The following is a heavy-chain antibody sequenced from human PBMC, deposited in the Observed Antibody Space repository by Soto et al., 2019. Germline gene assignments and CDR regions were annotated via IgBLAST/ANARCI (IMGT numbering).Heavy chain of an antibody. D-gene: IGHD2-2*01. Sequence: QVQLVQSGAEVKKPGSSVKVSCKSAGGTFSSYAISWVRQAPGQGLEWMGGIIPIVGSANYAQKCQGRVTITAGEPTSTAYTELSSRRSEDTAVYYCPRSQGSSTSLEIYYYYYDGMDVWGHGTTVTVSS. CDR3: PRSQGSSTSLEIYYYYYDGMDV. CDR2: IIPIVGSA. J-gene: IGHJ6*02. CDR1: GGTFSSYA. V-gene: IGHV1-69*01.